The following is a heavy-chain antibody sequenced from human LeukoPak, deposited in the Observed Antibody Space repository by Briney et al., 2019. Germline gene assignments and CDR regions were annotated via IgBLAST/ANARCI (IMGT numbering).Heavy chain of an antibody. CDR2: IIPIFGTA. V-gene: IGHV1-69*13. CDR1: GYTFTSYY. Sequence: GASVKVSCKASGYTFTSYYMHWVRQAPGQGLERMGGIIPIFGTANYAQKFQGRVTITADESTSTAYMELSSPRSEDTAVYYCATPSSGWYRIGGYFDYWGQGTLVTVS. J-gene: IGHJ4*02. CDR3: ATPSSGWYRIGGYFDY. D-gene: IGHD6-19*01.